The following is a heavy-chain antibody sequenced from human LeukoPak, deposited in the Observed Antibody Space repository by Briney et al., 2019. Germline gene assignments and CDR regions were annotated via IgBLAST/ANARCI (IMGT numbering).Heavy chain of an antibody. CDR1: GFMFSSYT. D-gene: IGHD4-11*01. CDR2: IKQDGSEK. Sequence: PGGSVRLSCAASGFMFSSYTMNWVRQAPGKGLEWVANIKQDGSEKYYVDSVKGRFTISRDNAKNSLYLQMNSLRAEDTAVYYCARDMHDYSHYFDYWGQGSLVGVSS. V-gene: IGHV3-7*01. CDR3: ARDMHDYSHYFDY. J-gene: IGHJ4*02.